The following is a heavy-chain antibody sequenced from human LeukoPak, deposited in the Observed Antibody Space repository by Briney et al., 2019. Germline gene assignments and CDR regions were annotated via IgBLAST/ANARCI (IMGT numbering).Heavy chain of an antibody. V-gene: IGHV4-30-2*01. CDR1: GGSISSSSYY. D-gene: IGHD6-19*01. CDR3: ARDSGSGQST. J-gene: IGHJ5*02. CDR2: IYHSGST. Sequence: SETLSLTCTVSGGSISSSSYYWSWIRQPPGKGLEWIGYIYHSGSTYYNPSLKSRVTISVDTSKNQFSLKLSSVTAADTAVYYCARDSGSGQSTWGQGTLVTVSS.